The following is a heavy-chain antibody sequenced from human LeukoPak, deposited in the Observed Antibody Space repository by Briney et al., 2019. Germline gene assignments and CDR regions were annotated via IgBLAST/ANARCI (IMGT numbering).Heavy chain of an antibody. V-gene: IGHV1-69*13. CDR2: IIPNFGTA. D-gene: IGHD1-26*01. J-gene: IGHJ3*02. CDR1: AHTFTGYY. CDR3: ARASPASYSGSYYLSDAFDI. Sequence: ASVKVSCKASAHTFTGYYMHWVRQAPGQGLEWMGGIIPNFGTANYAQKFQGRVTITADESTSTAYMELSSLRSEDTAVYYCARASPASYSGSYYLSDAFDIWGQGTMVTVSS.